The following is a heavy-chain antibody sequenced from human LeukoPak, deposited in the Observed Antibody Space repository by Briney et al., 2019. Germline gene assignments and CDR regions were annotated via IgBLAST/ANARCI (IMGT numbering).Heavy chain of an antibody. Sequence: GGSLRLSCAASGFTFSSYWMSWVRQAPGKGLEWVSAISGSGGTTYYADSVKGRFTISRDNSKNTLYLQMNSLRAEDTAVYYCAKISVGGNYGSGSYYPDYFDYWGQGTLVTVPS. D-gene: IGHD3-10*01. V-gene: IGHV3-23*01. J-gene: IGHJ4*02. CDR1: GFTFSSYW. CDR3: AKISVGGNYGSGSYYPDYFDY. CDR2: ISGSGGTT.